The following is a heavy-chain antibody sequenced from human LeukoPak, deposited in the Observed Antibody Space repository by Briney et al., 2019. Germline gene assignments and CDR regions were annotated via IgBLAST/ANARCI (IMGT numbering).Heavy chain of an antibody. J-gene: IGHJ4*02. CDR1: GGSISSSNW. D-gene: IGHD2-21*02. CDR2: IYHSGST. CDR3: ARLHCGGDCYSPIWDY. Sequence: SGTLSLTCAVSGGSISSSNWWGWVRQPPGKGLEWIGEIYHSGSTNYNPSLKSRVTISVDKSKNQFSLKLSSVTAADTAVYYCARLHCGGDCYSPIWDYWGQGTLVTVSS. V-gene: IGHV4-4*02.